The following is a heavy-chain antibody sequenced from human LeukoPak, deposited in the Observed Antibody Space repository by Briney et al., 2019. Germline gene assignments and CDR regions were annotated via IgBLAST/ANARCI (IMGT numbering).Heavy chain of an antibody. Sequence: GGSLRLSGAASGFTLSSYDMHWVRQPTGEGLQWVSGIGSGGDTYYAGSVKGRFTISRENAKNSLYLQMNSLRAGDTAVYFCARGANLGFDPWGQGTLVTVSS. CDR1: GFTLSSYD. D-gene: IGHD5-24*01. V-gene: IGHV3-13*04. J-gene: IGHJ5*02. CDR3: ARGANLGFDP. CDR2: IGSGGDT.